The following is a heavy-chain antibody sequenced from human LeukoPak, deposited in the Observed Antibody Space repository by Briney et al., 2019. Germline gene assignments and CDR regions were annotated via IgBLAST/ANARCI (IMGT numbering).Heavy chain of an antibody. Sequence: GGSLRLSCAASRFTFSSYAMSWVRQAPGKGLVWVSRINRDGTRTSYADSVKGRLTISRDNAKNTLYLQVNSLRAEDTAVYYCARRPESRSYSYGYYFDYWGQGTLVTVSS. J-gene: IGHJ4*02. V-gene: IGHV3-74*01. CDR3: ARRPESRSYSYGYYFDY. CDR2: INRDGTRT. D-gene: IGHD1-14*01. CDR1: RFTFSSYA.